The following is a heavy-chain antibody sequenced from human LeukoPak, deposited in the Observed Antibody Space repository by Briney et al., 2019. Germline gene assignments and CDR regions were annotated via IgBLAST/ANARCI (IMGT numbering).Heavy chain of an antibody. CDR2: IYYSGST. Sequence: SETLSLTCTVSGGSISSSSYYWGWIRQPPGKGLEWIGSIYYSGSTYYNPSLKSRVTISVDTSKNQFSLKLSSVTAADTAVYYCARGWGLGIQLWSQFFQHWGQGTLVTVSS. J-gene: IGHJ1*01. D-gene: IGHD5-18*01. CDR3: ARGWGLGIQLWSQFFQH. V-gene: IGHV4-39*07. CDR1: GGSISSSSYY.